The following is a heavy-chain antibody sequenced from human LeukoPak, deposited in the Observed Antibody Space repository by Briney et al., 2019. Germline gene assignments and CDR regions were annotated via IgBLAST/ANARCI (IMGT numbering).Heavy chain of an antibody. V-gene: IGHV4-4*07. J-gene: IGHJ6*02. Sequence: PSETLSLTCTVSGGSISSYYWSWIRQPAGKGLEWIGRIYTSGSTNYNPSLKSRVTMSVDTSKNQFSLKLSSVTAADTAVYYCAGDYYDSSVYYYYYGMDVWGQGTTVTVSS. CDR3: AGDYYDSSVYYYYYGMDV. CDR1: GGSISSYY. D-gene: IGHD3-22*01. CDR2: IYTSGST.